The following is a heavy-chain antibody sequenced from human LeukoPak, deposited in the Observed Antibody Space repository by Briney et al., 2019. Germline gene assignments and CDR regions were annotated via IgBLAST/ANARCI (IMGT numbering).Heavy chain of an antibody. CDR3: ARPLRGYSYGPHDY. J-gene: IGHJ4*02. CDR1: GGSISSYY. D-gene: IGHD5-18*01. V-gene: IGHV4-59*08. CDR2: IYDSGSA. Sequence: PSETLSLTCTVSGGSISSYYWSWIRQPPGKGLEWIGYIYDSGSANYNPSLKSRVTISIDTSKNQFSLKLTSVTAADTAVYFCARPLRGYSYGPHDYWGQGTLVTVSS.